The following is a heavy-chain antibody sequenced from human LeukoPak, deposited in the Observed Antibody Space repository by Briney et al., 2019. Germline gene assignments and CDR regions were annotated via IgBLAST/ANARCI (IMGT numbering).Heavy chain of an antibody. J-gene: IGHJ4*02. CDR2: IIPIFGTA. V-gene: IGHV1-69*06. CDR1: GGTFSSYA. CDR3: ARDRVGYCSSTSCYHFDY. Sequence: GASVKVSCKASGGTFSSYAISWVRQAPGQGLEWMGGIIPIFGTAYYAQKFQGRVTTTADKSTSTAYMELSSLRSEDTAVYYCARDRVGYCSSTSCYHFDYWGQGTLVTVSS. D-gene: IGHD2-2*01.